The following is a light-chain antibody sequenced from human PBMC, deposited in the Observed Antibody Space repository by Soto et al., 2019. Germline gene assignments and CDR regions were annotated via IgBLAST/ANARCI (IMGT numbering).Light chain of an antibody. Sequence: ETVMTQSPATLSVSPGERATFSCRASQSVGSKLAWYQQKPGQAPRLLIYGASTRATAIPARFSGSGSGTEFTLTISSLQSEDFAVYYCQQYNNRPPLTFGGGTKVDI. J-gene: IGKJ4*01. CDR2: GAS. V-gene: IGKV3-15*01. CDR3: QQYNNRPPLT. CDR1: QSVGSK.